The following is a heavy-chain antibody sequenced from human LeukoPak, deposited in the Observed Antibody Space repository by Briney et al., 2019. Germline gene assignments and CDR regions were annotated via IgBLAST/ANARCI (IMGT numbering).Heavy chain of an antibody. Sequence: ASVTVSFKASQSEYSFTSYYINWVRQAPGQGLEWMGIINPSAGGTSYAQKFQGRVTMTRDTSTTTVHMELTSLRSEDTAVYYCAVGRGGDYWGQGTLVTVSS. CDR3: AVGRGGDY. D-gene: IGHD3-10*01. CDR1: QSEYSFTSYY. J-gene: IGHJ4*02. V-gene: IGHV1-46*01. CDR2: INPSAGGT.